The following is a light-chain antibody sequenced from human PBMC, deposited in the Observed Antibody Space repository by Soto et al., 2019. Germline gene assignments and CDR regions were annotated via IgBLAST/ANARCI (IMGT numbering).Light chain of an antibody. V-gene: IGLV1-44*01. CDR3: AAWDDSLNGPV. Sequence: QSVLTQPPSAYGTPGQRVTISCSGGTYNIGSNTVNWYYHLPVTAPKLLMYSNYQRPSGVPDRFSGSKSGTSASLAISGLQSEDEAYYYCAAWDDSLNGPVFGGGTKVTVL. CDR2: SNY. J-gene: IGLJ2*01. CDR1: TYNIGSNT.